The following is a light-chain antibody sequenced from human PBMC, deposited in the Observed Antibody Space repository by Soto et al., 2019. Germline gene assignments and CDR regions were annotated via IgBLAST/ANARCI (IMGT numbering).Light chain of an antibody. CDR2: EVT. CDR1: SSDVGAYIY. V-gene: IGLV2-14*01. J-gene: IGLJ1*01. Sequence: QSALTYPASVSSYPGQSITISCTGTSSDVGAYIYVSWYQHHPGKAPKVMIYEVTNRPSGVSDRFSGSKSGNTASLTISGLQAEDEADYYCCSYTSSRTYVFGTGTKVTVL. CDR3: CSYTSSRTYV.